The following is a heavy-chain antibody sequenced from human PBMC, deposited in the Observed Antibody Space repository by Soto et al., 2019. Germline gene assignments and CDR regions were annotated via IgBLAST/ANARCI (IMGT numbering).Heavy chain of an antibody. CDR2: ISRSGNNM. J-gene: IGHJ4*02. CDR1: WFTSWDYD. Sequence: PGGSLRRSCAASWFTSWDYDMSCIRQAPGEGLEWFSYISRSGNNMYYGDYVKGRFTISRDNAENSVFLQMSRTRAEDTAVYYCAKDRWDYTRRIEDWGQGTMVTLSS. D-gene: IGHD4-4*01. CDR3: AKDRWDYTRRIED. V-gene: IGHV3-11*04.